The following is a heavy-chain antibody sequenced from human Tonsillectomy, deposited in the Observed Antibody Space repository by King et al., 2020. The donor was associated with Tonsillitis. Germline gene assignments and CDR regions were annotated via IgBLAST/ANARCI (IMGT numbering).Heavy chain of an antibody. V-gene: IGHV3-30*18. D-gene: IGHD3-10*01. J-gene: IGHJ3*02. CDR1: GFTFSGFG. Sequence: VQLVESGGGVVQPGRSLRLSCAASGFTFSGFGMYWVRQAPGKGLEWVSFISFDGSNTDYADSVKGRFTISRDSSNNTLYLQMESLRAEDTAVYYCAKGLYYYGSGTFYRRRDAFDIWGQGRMVTVSS. CDR2: ISFDGSNT. CDR3: AKGLYYYGSGTFYRRRDAFDI.